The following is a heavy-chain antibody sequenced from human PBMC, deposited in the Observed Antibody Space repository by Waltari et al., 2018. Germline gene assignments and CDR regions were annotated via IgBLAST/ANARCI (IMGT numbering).Heavy chain of an antibody. V-gene: IGHV5-51*01. CDR3: ASGQWFGVFDY. Sequence: EVQLVQSGAEVKKPGESLKLSCKGSGYSFPSSWNGRGRQPPGKGLEWMGSIYPGDSGTRYSPCFQGQVTISADKSISTAYLQGSSLKASDTARYYCASGQWFGVFDYWGQGTLVTVSS. J-gene: IGHJ4*02. CDR2: IYPGDSGT. CDR1: GYSFPSSW. D-gene: IGHD3-10*01.